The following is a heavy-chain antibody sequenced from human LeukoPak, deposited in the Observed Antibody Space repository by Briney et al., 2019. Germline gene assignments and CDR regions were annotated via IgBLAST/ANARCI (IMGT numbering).Heavy chain of an antibody. V-gene: IGHV4-30-2*01. J-gene: IGHJ5*02. Sequence: PSETLSLTCAVSGGSISSGGYSWSWIRQPPGKGLEWIGYICHSGSTYYNPSLKSRVTISVDRSKNQFSLKLSSVTAADTAVYYCARGDCSSTSCYTFDPWGQGTLVTVSS. D-gene: IGHD2-2*02. CDR3: ARGDCSSTSCYTFDP. CDR1: GGSISSGGYS. CDR2: ICHSGST.